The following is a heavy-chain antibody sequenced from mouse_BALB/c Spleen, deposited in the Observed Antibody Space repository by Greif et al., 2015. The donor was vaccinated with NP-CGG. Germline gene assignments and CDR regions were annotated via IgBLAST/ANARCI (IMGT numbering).Heavy chain of an antibody. Sequence: QVQLQQSGAELVKPGATVKMSCKASGYTFTSYWINWVKQRPGQGLEWIGDIYPGRGITNYNEKFKSKATLTLDTSSSTAYMQLSSLTSEDSAVYYCSRSRLNYYGSSYDYAMDYWGQGTSVTVSS. CDR2: IYPGRGIT. V-gene: IGHV1-55*01. J-gene: IGHJ4*01. D-gene: IGHD1-1*01. CDR1: GYTFTSYW. CDR3: SRSRLNYYGSSYDYAMDY.